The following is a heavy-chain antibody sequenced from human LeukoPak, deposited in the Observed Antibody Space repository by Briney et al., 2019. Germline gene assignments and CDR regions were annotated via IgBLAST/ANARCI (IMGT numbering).Heavy chain of an antibody. CDR2: IYHSGCT. CDR3: ARGEYSYGYVY. CDR1: GGSISSGGYC. Sequence: PSATLALTWAVAGGSISSGGYCGSWIRQPRGKGLEWIGYIYHSGCTYYNPSLKSRVTISVDRSKHQFSLKLSSVTAADTAVYYCARGEYSYGYVYWGQGTLVTVSS. J-gene: IGHJ4*02. D-gene: IGHD5-18*01. V-gene: IGHV4-30-2*01.